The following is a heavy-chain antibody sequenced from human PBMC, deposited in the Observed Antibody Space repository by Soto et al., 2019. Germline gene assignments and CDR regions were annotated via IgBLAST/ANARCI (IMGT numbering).Heavy chain of an antibody. Sequence: QVQLVQSGAEVKKPGASVKVSCKASGYTFTSYDINWVRQAPGQGLEWMGWLNPNSGNTGYAQKFQGRVTMTRNPSISTAYMERSRLSSEDTAVYYCASLGIAVSDYYFDYWGQGTLVTVSS. CDR1: GYTFTSYD. D-gene: IGHD6-19*01. CDR2: LNPNSGNT. V-gene: IGHV1-8*01. J-gene: IGHJ4*02. CDR3: ASLGIAVSDYYFDY.